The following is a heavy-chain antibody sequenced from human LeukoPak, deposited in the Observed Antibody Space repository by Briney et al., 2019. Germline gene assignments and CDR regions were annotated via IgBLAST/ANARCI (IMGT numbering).Heavy chain of an antibody. CDR1: GGTFSSYA. CDR3: ARAYGDYEGNDAFDI. D-gene: IGHD4-17*01. Sequence: ASVKVSCKASGGTFSSYAISWVRQAPGQGLEWMGGIIPIFGTANYAQKFQGRVTITADESTSTAYMELSSLRSEDTAVYYCARAYGDYEGNDAFDIWGQGTMVTVSS. J-gene: IGHJ3*02. V-gene: IGHV1-69*13. CDR2: IIPIFGTA.